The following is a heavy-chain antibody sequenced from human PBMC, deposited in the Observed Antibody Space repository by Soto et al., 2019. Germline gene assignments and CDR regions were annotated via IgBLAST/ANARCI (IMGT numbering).Heavy chain of an antibody. CDR1: GGSVRSGNHF. V-gene: IGHV4-61*01. Sequence: SETLSLTCSVSGGSVRSGNHFWNWIRQPPGRGLEWLGYMYYTGVKSHNSYRKSRGSMSVDASKDQFSRTLTSMPGADTAVDYCARGEEPFGYYGLDVWGQGTTVTVSS. J-gene: IGHJ6*02. CDR2: MYYTGVK. CDR3: ARGEEPFGYYGLDV. D-gene: IGHD3-16*01.